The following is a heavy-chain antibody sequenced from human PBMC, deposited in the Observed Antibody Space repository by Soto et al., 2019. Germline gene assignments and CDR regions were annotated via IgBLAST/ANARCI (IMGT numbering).Heavy chain of an antibody. V-gene: IGHV1-18*01. Sequence: QVQLVQSGAEVKNPGASVKVSCKASGYTFTSDGISWVRQAPGQGLEWMGWIRPDSDNTDYAQQFQGRVTMTTDTSTSTAYMELKSLSSDDTAVYYCAIDRSNSYYWGQGTLVTVSS. CDR1: GYTFTSDG. D-gene: IGHD6-6*01. CDR3: AIDRSNSYY. CDR2: IRPDSDNT. J-gene: IGHJ4*02.